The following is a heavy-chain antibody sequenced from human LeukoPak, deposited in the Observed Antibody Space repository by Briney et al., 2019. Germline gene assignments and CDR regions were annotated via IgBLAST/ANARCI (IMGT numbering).Heavy chain of an antibody. CDR3: ARVSSPIPDSSSWYGAFDI. CDR1: GFTFSSYA. CDR2: ISYDGSNK. V-gene: IGHV3-30*04. Sequence: PGRFLRLSCAASGFTFSSYAMHWVRQAPGKGLEWVAVISYDGSNKYYADSVKGRFTISRDNSKNTLYLQMNSLRAEDTAVYYCARVSSPIPDSSSWYGAFDIWGQGTMVTVSS. D-gene: IGHD6-13*01. J-gene: IGHJ3*02.